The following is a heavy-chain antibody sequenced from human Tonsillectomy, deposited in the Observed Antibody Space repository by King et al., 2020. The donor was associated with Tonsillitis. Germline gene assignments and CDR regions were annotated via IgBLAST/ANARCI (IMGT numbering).Heavy chain of an antibody. CDR1: GFAFSTYG. D-gene: IGHD3-3*01. Sequence: HVQLVESGGGVVQPGGSLRLSCAASGFAFSTYGIHWVRQAPGKGLEWVAFIRFDGSNKYYADSVKGRFTISRDNSKNTLYLQMNSLRAEDTAMYYCAKDKSNYDFRDAFDIWGQGTMVTVSS. CDR3: AKDKSNYDFRDAFDI. J-gene: IGHJ3*02. V-gene: IGHV3-30*02. CDR2: IRFDGSNK.